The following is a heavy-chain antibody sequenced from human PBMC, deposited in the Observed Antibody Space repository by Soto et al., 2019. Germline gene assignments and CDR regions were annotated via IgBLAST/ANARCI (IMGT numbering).Heavy chain of an antibody. CDR1: GYTFTSYH. Sequence: QVQLVQSGAEVKKPGASVKVSCKTSGYTFTSYHISWVRQAPGQGLEWMGWISAYNTNTNYAQKFQGRVTRTTETLTSKAYMELRSLRSDVTGVYYCARDTPPTDYWGQGSLVTVSS. CDR3: ARDTPPTDY. CDR2: ISAYNTNT. V-gene: IGHV1-18*01. J-gene: IGHJ4*02.